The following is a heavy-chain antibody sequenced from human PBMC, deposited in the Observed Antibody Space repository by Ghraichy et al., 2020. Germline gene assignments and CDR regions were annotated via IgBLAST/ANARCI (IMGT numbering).Heavy chain of an antibody. J-gene: IGHJ6*02. CDR2: ISSSSSYI. V-gene: IGHV3-21*01. D-gene: IGHD2-8*01. Sequence: SLNISCAASGFTFSSYSMNWVRQAPGKGLEWVSSISSSSSYIYYADSVKGRFTISRDNAKNSLYLQMNSLRAEDTAVYYCARDMGVWDEDYYYYGMDVWGQGTTVTVSS. CDR1: GFTFSSYS. CDR3: ARDMGVWDEDYYYYGMDV.